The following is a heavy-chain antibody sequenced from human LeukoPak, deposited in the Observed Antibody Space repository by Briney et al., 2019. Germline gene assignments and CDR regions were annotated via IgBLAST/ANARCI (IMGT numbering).Heavy chain of an antibody. CDR1: GGTFSSYA. D-gene: IGHD1-7*01. J-gene: IGHJ6*03. CDR3: ARGLRWNYGSYMDV. CDR2: IIPIFGTA. V-gene: IGHV1-69*05. Sequence: SVKVSCKASGGTFSSYAINWVRQAPGQGLEWMGGIIPIFGTANYAQKFQGRVTMTRDTSTSTVYMELSSLRSEDTAVYYCARGLRWNYGSYMDVWGKGTTVTVSS.